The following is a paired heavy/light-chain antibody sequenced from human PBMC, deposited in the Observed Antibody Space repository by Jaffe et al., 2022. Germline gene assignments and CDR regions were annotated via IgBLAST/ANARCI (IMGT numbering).Heavy chain of an antibody. CDR3: ARDIRARLYYYYYYMDV. Sequence: EVQLVESGGGLVQPGGSLRLSCAASGFTFSSYWMHWVRQAPGKGLVWVSRINSDGSSTSYADSVKGRFTISRDNAKNTLYLQMNSLRAEDTAVYYCARDIRARLYYYYYYMDVWGKGTTVTVSS. V-gene: IGHV3-74*01. CDR2: INSDGSST. J-gene: IGHJ6*03. CDR1: GFTFSSYW. D-gene: IGHD1-20*01.
Light chain of an antibody. J-gene: IGKJ4*01. Sequence: AIQLTQSPSSLSASVGDRVTITCRASQGISSALAWYQQKPGKAPKLLIYDASSLESGVPSRFSGSGSGTDFTLTISSLQPEDFATYYCQQFNNYPGFGGGTKVEIK. CDR3: QQFNNYPG. CDR1: QGISSA. V-gene: IGKV1D-13*01. CDR2: DAS.